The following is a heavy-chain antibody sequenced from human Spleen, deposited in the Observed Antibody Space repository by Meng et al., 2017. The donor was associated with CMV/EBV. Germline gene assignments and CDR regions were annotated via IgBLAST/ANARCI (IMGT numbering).Heavy chain of an antibody. D-gene: IGHD2-2*01. CDR1: GYTFIGYY. V-gene: IGHV1-2*02. J-gene: IGHJ6*02. CDR3: ARDRVPAAIDYYGMDV. Sequence: ASVKVSCKASGYTFIGYYIHWVRQAPGQGLEWMGWINPNSGGTNYAQNFQGRVTMTRDTSISTAYMELSRLRSDDTAVYYCARDRVPAAIDYYGMDVWGQGTTVTVSS. CDR2: INPNSGGT.